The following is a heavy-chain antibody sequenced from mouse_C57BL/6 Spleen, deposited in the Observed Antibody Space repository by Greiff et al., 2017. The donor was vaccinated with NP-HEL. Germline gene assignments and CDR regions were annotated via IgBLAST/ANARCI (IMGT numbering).Heavy chain of an antibody. CDR3: TRGPRTFAY. V-gene: IGHV1-15*01. CDR2: IDPETGGT. J-gene: IGHJ3*01. CDR1: GYTFTDYE. Sequence: VKLQESGAELVRPGASVTLSCKASGYTFTDYEMHWVKQTPVHGLEWIGAIDPETGGTAYNQKFKGKAILTADKSSSTAYMELRSLTSEDSAVYYCTRGPRTFAYWGQGTLVTVSA.